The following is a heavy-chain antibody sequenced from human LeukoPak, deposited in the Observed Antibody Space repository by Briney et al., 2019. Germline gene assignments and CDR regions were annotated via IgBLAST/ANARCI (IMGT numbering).Heavy chain of an antibody. Sequence: GGSLRLSCAASGFSFSSYAMSWVRQAPGKGLEWVGRIKSKTDGGTTDNAAPVKGRFSVSRDDSENTLYLKMNSLKTEDTAVYYCTIHNIKSTAISSFDSWGQGTLVTVSS. CDR3: TIHNIKSTAISSFDS. J-gene: IGHJ4*02. V-gene: IGHV3-15*01. CDR2: IKSKTDGGTT. CDR1: GFSFSSYA. D-gene: IGHD5/OR15-5a*01.